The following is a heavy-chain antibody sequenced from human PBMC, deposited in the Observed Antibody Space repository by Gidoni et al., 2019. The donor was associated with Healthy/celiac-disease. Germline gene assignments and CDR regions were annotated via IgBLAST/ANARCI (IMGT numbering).Heavy chain of an antibody. CDR1: GGSFSGYY. CDR3: ARYFMVRKYFDY. CDR2: INHSGST. Sequence: QVQLQQWGAGLLKPSETLSLTCAVYGGSFSGYYWSWIRQPPGKGLEWIGEINHSGSTNYNPSLKSRVTISVDTSKNQFSLKLSSVTAADTAVYYCARYFMVRKYFDYWGQGTLVTVSS. D-gene: IGHD5-18*01. V-gene: IGHV4-34*01. J-gene: IGHJ4*02.